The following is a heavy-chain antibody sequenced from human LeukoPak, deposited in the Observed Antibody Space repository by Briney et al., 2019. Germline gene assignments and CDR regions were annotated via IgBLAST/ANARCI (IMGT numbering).Heavy chain of an antibody. CDR2: INHSGST. CDR1: GGSFSGYY. J-gene: IGHJ4*02. Sequence: PSETLSLTCAVYGGSFSGYYWSWIRQPPGKGLEWIGEINHSGSTNYNPSLKSRVTISVDTSKNQFSLKLSSVTAADTAVYYCARGRSAYDFWSGYYTIHVYFDYWGQGTLVTVSS. V-gene: IGHV4-34*01. CDR3: ARGRSAYDFWSGYYTIHVYFDY. D-gene: IGHD3-3*01.